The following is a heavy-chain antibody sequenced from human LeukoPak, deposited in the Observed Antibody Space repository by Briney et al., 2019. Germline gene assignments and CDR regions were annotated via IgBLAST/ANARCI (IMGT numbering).Heavy chain of an antibody. Sequence: SQTLSLTCTVSGGSISSGGYYWSWIRQHPGKGLEWIGYIYYSGITYYNPSLKSRVTISVDTSKNQFSLKLSSVTAVDTAVYYCARYKDSGYERGLRYWGQGTLVTVSS. D-gene: IGHD5-12*01. CDR2: IYYSGIT. CDR3: ARYKDSGYERGLRY. CDR1: GGSISSGGYY. J-gene: IGHJ4*02. V-gene: IGHV4-31*03.